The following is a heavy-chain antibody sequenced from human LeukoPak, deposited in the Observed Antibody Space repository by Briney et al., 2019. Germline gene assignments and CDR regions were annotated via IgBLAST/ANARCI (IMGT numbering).Heavy chain of an antibody. J-gene: IGHJ4*02. Sequence: SETLSLTCAVYGGSFSGYYWSWIRRPPGKGLEWIGEINHSGSTNYNPSLKSRVTISVDTSKNQFSLKLSSVTAADTAVYYCARGRSRGRGYSYGYSMDYFDYWGQGTLVTVSS. V-gene: IGHV4-34*01. CDR3: ARGRSRGRGYSYGYSMDYFDY. CDR1: GGSFSGYY. D-gene: IGHD5-18*01. CDR2: INHSGST.